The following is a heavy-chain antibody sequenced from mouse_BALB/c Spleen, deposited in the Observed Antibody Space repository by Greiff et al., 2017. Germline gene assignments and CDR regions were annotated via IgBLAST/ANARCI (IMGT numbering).Heavy chain of an antibody. CDR1: GYTFTSYW. J-gene: IGHJ4*01. V-gene: IGHV1-87*01. CDR2: IYPGDGDT. CDR3: ARDGLYAMDY. Sequence: AQLQQSGAELARPGASVKLSCKASGYTFTSYWMQWVKQRPGQGLEWIGAIYPGDGDTRYTQKFKGKATLTADKSSSTAYMQLSSLASEDSAVYYCARDGLYAMDYWGQGTSVTVSS. D-gene: IGHD1-2*01.